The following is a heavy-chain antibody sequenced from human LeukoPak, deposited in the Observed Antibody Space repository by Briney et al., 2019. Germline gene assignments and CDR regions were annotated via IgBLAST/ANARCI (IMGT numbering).Heavy chain of an antibody. J-gene: IGHJ4*02. Sequence: SETLSLTCAVYGGSFSGYYWNWIRQPPGKGLEWIGEINHSGSTNYNSSLKSRVTISVDTSKNQFSLKLSSVTAADTAVYYCATTTIRLGYWGQGTLVTVSS. V-gene: IGHV4-34*01. CDR1: GGSFSGYY. CDR3: ATTTIRLGY. CDR2: INHSGST. D-gene: IGHD1-26*01.